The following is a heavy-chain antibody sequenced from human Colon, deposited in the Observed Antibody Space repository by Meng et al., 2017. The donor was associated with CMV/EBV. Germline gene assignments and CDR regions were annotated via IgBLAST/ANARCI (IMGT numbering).Heavy chain of an antibody. Sequence: GESLKISCEVSGFNFQNYAVTWVRQAPGKGLEWVSAIRGSGGSTYYADSVKGRFTISRDNSKNTLYLQMNSLRAEDTAVYYCAKGPSYDFWSGYRNFDYWGQGTLVTVSS. CDR1: GFNFQNYA. D-gene: IGHD3-3*01. CDR3: AKGPSYDFWSGYRNFDY. V-gene: IGHV3-23*01. CDR2: IRGSGGST. J-gene: IGHJ4*02.